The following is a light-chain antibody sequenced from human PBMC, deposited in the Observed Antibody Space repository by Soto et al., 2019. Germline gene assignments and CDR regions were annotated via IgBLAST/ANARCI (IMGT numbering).Light chain of an antibody. CDR2: EGS. J-gene: IGLJ1*01. CDR3: CSYAGSSTFG. Sequence: QSVLTQPASVSGSPGQSITISCTGTSSDVASYNLVSWYQQHPGKAPKLMIYEGSKPPSGASNRFSGSKSGNTTSPTISGLEAEDEADYYCCSYAGSSTFGFGSGTKVTVL. CDR1: SSDVASYNL. V-gene: IGLV2-23*03.